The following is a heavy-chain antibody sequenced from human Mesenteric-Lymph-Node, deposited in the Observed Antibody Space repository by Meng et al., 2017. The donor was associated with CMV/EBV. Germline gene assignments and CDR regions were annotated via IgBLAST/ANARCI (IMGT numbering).Heavy chain of an antibody. J-gene: IGHJ6*02. D-gene: IGHD5-18*01. CDR2: ISWSSRSI. CDR3: ARDLDTANMDV. Sequence: SLKISCAGFGFIIDDYAMHWVRQAPGKGLEWVSGISWSSRSIDYADSVKGRFTISRDNSENTLYLQMNSLRVEDTAVYYCARDLDTANMDVWGQGTTVTVSS. CDR1: GFIIDDYA. V-gene: IGHV3-9*01.